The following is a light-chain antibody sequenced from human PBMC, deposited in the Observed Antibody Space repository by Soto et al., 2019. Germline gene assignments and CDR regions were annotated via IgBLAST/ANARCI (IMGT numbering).Light chain of an antibody. CDR1: QSISGY. CDR2: AAS. Sequence: DIQMTQSPSSLSASVGDRVTITCRASQSISGYLSWYQQKPGKAPKLLIYAASSLQSGVPSRFSGSGSGTDFTLTISSLLPEDFATYFCQESHTSGTFGQGTKLEV. CDR3: QESHTSGT. V-gene: IGKV1-39*01. J-gene: IGKJ2*01.